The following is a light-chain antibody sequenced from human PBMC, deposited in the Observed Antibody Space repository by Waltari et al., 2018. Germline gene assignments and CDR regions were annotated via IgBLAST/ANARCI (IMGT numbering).Light chain of an antibody. Sequence: DVDMTQSPSSLSASIGDRLTITCRASQSIITYLNWYQQKQGTAPRLLITGASSLRGGVPSRFSGSGSGTDFSLTISSLQPEDFATYYCQQTFSSPYTFGQGTKLDI. V-gene: IGKV1-39*01. J-gene: IGKJ2*01. CDR1: QSIITY. CDR3: QQTFSSPYT. CDR2: GAS.